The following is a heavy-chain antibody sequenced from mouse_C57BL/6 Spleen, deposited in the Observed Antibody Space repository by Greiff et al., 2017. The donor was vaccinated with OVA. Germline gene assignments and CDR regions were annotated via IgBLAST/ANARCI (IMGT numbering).Heavy chain of an antibody. CDR2: IDPETGGT. V-gene: IGHV1-15*01. D-gene: IGHD2-1*01. J-gene: IGHJ3*01. CDR3: TTYGTCAY. CDR1: GYTFTDYE. Sequence: LVESGAELVRPGASVTLSCKASGYTFTDYEMHWVKQTPVHGLEWIGAIDPETGGTAYNQKFKGKAILTADKSSSTAYMELRSLTSEDSAVYYCTTYGTCAYWGQGTLVTVSA.